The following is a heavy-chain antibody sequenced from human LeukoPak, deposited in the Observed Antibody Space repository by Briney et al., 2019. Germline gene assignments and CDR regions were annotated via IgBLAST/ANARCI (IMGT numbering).Heavy chain of an antibody. Sequence: PSETLSLTCTVSGGSISSSSYYWGWIRQIPGKGLEWIGSIYYSGSTYNNPSLKSRVTISVDTSKNQFSLKLSSVTAADTAVYYCARLGYYYDSSAKGAFDYWGQGTLVTVPS. CDR1: GGSISSSSYY. D-gene: IGHD3-22*01. V-gene: IGHV4-39*01. CDR3: ARLGYYYDSSAKGAFDY. CDR2: IYYSGST. J-gene: IGHJ4*02.